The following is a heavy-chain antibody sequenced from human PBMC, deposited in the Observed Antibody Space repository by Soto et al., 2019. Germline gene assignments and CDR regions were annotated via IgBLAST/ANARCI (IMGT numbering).Heavy chain of an antibody. J-gene: IGHJ6*03. CDR3: AKDTQYCSGGSCYSYYYYYMDV. D-gene: IGHD2-15*01. V-gene: IGHV3-30*18. CDR1: GFTFSSYG. Sequence: QVQLVESGGGVVQPGRSLRLSCAASGFTFSSYGMHWVRQAPGKGLEWVAVISYDGSNKYYADSVKGRFTISRDNSKNTLYLQMNSLRAEDTAVYYCAKDTQYCSGGSCYSYYYYYMDVWGKGTTVTVSS. CDR2: ISYDGSNK.